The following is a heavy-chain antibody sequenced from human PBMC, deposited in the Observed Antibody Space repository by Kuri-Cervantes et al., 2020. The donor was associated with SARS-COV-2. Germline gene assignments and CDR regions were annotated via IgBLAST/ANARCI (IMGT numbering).Heavy chain of an antibody. D-gene: IGHD5-18*01. CDR3: ARVWGYSYAEGAFDI. J-gene: IGHJ3*02. CDR1: GGSISSYY. V-gene: IGHV4-59*01. Sequence: SETLSLTCTVSGGSISSYYWSWIRQPPGKGLEWIGYIYYSGSTNYNPSLKSRVAISVDTSKNQFSLKLSSVTAADTAVYYCARVWGYSYAEGAFDIWGQGTMVTVSS. CDR2: IYYSGST.